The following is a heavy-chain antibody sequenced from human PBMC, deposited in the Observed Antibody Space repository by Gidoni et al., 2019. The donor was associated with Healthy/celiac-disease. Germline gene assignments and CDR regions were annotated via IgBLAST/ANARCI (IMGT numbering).Heavy chain of an antibody. CDR2: IYYSGST. Sequence: QLQLQESGPGLVKPSETLSLTCTVSGCSISSSSYYLGWIRQPPGKGLEWIGSIYYSGSTYYNPSLKSRVTISVDTSKNQFSLKLSSVTAADTAVYYCARHGGRLGYGDPSYYYYGMDVWGQGTTVTVSS. CDR3: ARHGGRLGYGDPSYYYYGMDV. J-gene: IGHJ6*02. V-gene: IGHV4-39*01. CDR1: GCSISSSSYY. D-gene: IGHD4-17*01.